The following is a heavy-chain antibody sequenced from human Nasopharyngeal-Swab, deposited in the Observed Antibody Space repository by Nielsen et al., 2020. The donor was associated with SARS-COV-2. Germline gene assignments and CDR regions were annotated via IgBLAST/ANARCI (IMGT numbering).Heavy chain of an antibody. Sequence: SETLSLTCTVSGYSISSGYYWGWIRQPPGKGLEWIGSIYHSGSTNYNPSLKSRVTISVDTSKNQFSLKLSSVTAADTAVYYCARDSGPGYSYGSFDYWGQGTLVTVSS. V-gene: IGHV4-38-2*02. D-gene: IGHD5-18*01. CDR2: IYHSGST. CDR1: GYSISSGYY. J-gene: IGHJ4*02. CDR3: ARDSGPGYSYGSFDY.